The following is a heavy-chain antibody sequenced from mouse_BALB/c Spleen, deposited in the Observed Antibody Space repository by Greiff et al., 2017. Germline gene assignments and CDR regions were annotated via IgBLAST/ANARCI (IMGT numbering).Heavy chain of an antibody. V-gene: IGHV1S126*01. J-gene: IGHJ4*01. D-gene: IGHD3-1*01. Sequence: VQLQQSGPQLVRPGASVKISCKASGYSFTSYWMHWVKQRPGQGLEWIGMIDPSDSETRLNQKFKDKATLTVDKSSSTAYMQLSSPTSEDSEVYYCARGSAGDGAYAMDYWGQGTSVTVSS. CDR1: GYSFTSYW. CDR3: ARGSAGDGAYAMDY. CDR2: IDPSDSET.